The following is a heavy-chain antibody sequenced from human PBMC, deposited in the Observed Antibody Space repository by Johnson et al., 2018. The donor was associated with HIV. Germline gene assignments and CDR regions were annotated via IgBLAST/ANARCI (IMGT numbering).Heavy chain of an antibody. D-gene: IGHD3-22*01. J-gene: IGHJ3*02. V-gene: IGHV3-30*04. CDR3: AKAREYDSTGHDAFDI. CDR2: ISYDGSIK. CDR1: GFTFSSYA. Sequence: QVQLVESGGGVVQPGRSLRLSCAASGFTFSSYAMHWVRQAPGKGLEWVAVISYDGSIKYYGDSVKGRFTISRDNSKNTLYLQMNSRRAEDTAVYYCAKAREYDSTGHDAFDIWGQGTMVTVSS.